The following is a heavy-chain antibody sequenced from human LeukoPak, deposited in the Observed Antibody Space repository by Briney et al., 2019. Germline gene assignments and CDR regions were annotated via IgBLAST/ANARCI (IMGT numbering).Heavy chain of an antibody. J-gene: IGHJ4*02. D-gene: IGHD3-22*01. Sequence: GGSLRLSCAVSGVTLSNYGMAWVRQAPGKGLEWVAGISGSGGRPNYAVSVKGRFTISRDNAKNTLYLQMNSLYFCAKRGVVIRVILVGFHKEAYYFDSWGQGALVSVSS. CDR1: GVTLSNYG. V-gene: IGHV3-23*01. CDR2: ISGSGGRP. CDR3: RVILVGFHKEAYYFDS.